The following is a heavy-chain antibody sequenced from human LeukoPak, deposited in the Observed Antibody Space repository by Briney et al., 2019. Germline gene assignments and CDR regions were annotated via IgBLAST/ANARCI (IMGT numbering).Heavy chain of an antibody. V-gene: IGHV3-23*01. CDR1: GFTFSSYA. Sequence: GGSLRLSCAASGFTFSSYAMSWVRQAPGKGLEWVSAISVSGGSTYYADSVKGRFTISRDNSKNTLYLQMNSLRAEDTAVYYCAKGGVRAYYGMDVWGKGTTVTVSS. CDR3: AKGGVRAYYGMDV. J-gene: IGHJ6*04. CDR2: ISVSGGST. D-gene: IGHD3-10*01.